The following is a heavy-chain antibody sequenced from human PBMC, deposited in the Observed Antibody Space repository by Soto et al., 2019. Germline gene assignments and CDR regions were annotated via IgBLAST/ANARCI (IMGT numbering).Heavy chain of an antibody. V-gene: IGHV3-15*01. CDR3: TAEYSSSSWNWFDP. D-gene: IGHD6-6*01. CDR1: GFTFSNAW. CDR2: IKSKTDGGTT. J-gene: IGHJ5*02. Sequence: GGSLRLSCAASGFTFSNAWMSWVRQAPGKGLEWVGRIKSKTDGGTTDYAAPVKGRFTISRDDSKNTLYLQMNSLKTEDTAVYYCTAEYSSSSWNWFDPWGQGTLVTVSS.